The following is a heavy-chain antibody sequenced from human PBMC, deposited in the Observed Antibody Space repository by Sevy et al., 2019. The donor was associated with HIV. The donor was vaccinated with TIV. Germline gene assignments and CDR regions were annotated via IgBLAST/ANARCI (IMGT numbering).Heavy chain of an antibody. CDR1: GFTFSTYW. Sequence: GGSLRLSCAASGFTFSTYWMSWVRQAPGKGLEWVATMNQDGSEKYYVDSVKGRFTISRDNAQNSLYLQMNSLRAEDRAVYHGVGEGVGGFSYSLDCWGQGTLVTVSS. D-gene: IGHD5-18*01. J-gene: IGHJ4*02. V-gene: IGHV3-7*01. CDR2: MNQDGSEK. CDR3: VGEGVGGFSYSLDC.